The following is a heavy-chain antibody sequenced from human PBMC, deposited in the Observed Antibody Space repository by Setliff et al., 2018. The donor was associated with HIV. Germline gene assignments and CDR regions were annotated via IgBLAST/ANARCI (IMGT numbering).Heavy chain of an antibody. V-gene: IGHV4-61*09. CDR1: GGSISSGSYY. CDR2: IYTSGST. CDR3: ARDPITMVRGGVDP. J-gene: IGHJ5*02. Sequence: SETLSLTCTVSGGSISSGSYYWSWIRQPAGKGLEWIGHIYTSGSTNYNPSLKSRVAISVDTSKNQFSLKLSSVTAADTAVYYCARDPITMVRGGVDPWGQGTLVTV. D-gene: IGHD3-10*01.